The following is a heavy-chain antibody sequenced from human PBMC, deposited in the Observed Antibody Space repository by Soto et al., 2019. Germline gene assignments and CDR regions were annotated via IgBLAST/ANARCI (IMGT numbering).Heavy chain of an antibody. J-gene: IGHJ4*02. CDR3: AKDFDSSGYYWLDY. CDR1: GFTFSSYG. CDR2: ISYDGSNK. V-gene: IGHV3-30*18. Sequence: GGSLRLSCAASGFTFSSYGMHWVRQAPGKGLEWVAVISYDGSNKYYADSVKGRFTISRDNSKNTLYLQMNSLRAEDTAVYYCAKDFDSSGYYWLDYWGQGTLVTVSS. D-gene: IGHD3-22*01.